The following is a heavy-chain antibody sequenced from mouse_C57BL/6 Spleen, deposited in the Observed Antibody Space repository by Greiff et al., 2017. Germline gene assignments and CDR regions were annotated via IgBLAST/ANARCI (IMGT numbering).Heavy chain of an antibody. Sequence: QVQLQQPGAELVKPGASVKLSCKASGYTFTSYWMQWVKQRPGQGLEWIGEIDPSDSYTNYNQKFKGKATLTVDTSSSTAYMQLSSLTSEDSAVYYCAPYSNYPSWFAYWGQGTLVTVSA. CDR1: GYTFTSYW. V-gene: IGHV1-50*01. CDR3: APYSNYPSWFAY. CDR2: IDPSDSYT. D-gene: IGHD2-5*01. J-gene: IGHJ3*01.